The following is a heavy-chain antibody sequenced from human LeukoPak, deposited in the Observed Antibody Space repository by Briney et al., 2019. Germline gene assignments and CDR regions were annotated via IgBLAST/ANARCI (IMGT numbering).Heavy chain of an antibody. Sequence: PSETLSLTCTVSGGSISSYYWSWIRQPPGKGLEWIGYIYYSGSTNYNPSLKSRVTISVDTSKNQFSLKLSSVTAADTAVYYCASYYDSSGQSYFDYWGQGTLVTVSS. J-gene: IGHJ4*02. D-gene: IGHD3-22*01. CDR1: GGSISSYY. CDR3: ASYYDSSGQSYFDY. CDR2: IYYSGST. V-gene: IGHV4-59*08.